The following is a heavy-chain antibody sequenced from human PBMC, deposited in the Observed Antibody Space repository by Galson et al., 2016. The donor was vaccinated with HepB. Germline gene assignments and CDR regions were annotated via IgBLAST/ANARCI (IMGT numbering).Heavy chain of an antibody. D-gene: IGHD5-12*01. V-gene: IGHV3-30*18. CDR3: AKWGGSGYDWARLDY. CDR1: GFTFSSYG. CDR2: ISYDGSNK. Sequence: SLRLSCAASGFTFSSYGMHWVRQALGKGLEWVAVISYDGSNKYYADSVKGRFTISRDNSKNTLYLQMNSLRAEDTAVYYCAKWGGSGYDWARLDYWGQGTLVTVSS. J-gene: IGHJ4*02.